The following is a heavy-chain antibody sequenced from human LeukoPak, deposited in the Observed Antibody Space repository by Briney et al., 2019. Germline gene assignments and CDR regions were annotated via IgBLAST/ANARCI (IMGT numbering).Heavy chain of an antibody. V-gene: IGHV3-66*01. CDR2: IYSDGTT. Sequence: GGSLRLSCAASGLTVGSNYMSWVRQAPGKGLEWVSVIYSDGTTYYAASVKGRFTISTDISKNTLYLQMNSLRVEDTAMYYCARDFLDWGTRTGAFDIWGQGTMVTVSS. CDR1: GLTVGSNY. CDR3: ARDFLDWGTRTGAFDI. J-gene: IGHJ3*02. D-gene: IGHD1-1*01.